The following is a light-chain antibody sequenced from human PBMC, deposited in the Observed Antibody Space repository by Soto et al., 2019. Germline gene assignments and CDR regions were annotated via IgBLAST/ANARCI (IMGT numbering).Light chain of an antibody. J-gene: IGLJ1*01. CDR3: AAWDDSLTGYV. CDR1: ISNIGSNT. V-gene: IGLV1-44*01. CDR2: NNN. Sequence: VLTQPPSSSGTPGPRVTISCSGSISNIGSNTVNWYQQFPGTAPALLIYNNNQRPSGVPDRFSDSKSGTSASLAISGLQSEDEADHFCAAWDDSLTGYVFGTGTKV.